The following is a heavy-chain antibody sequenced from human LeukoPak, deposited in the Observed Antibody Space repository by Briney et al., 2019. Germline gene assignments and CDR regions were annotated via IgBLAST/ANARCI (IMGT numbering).Heavy chain of an antibody. D-gene: IGHD6-6*01. CDR1: GFTFSSSW. CDR3: AYDSSSARRFDY. V-gene: IGHV3-74*01. J-gene: IGHJ4*02. CDR2: IKTDGSTT. Sequence: GGSLRLSCAVSGFTFSSSWMHWVRQAPGKGLVWVSHIKTDGSTTAYADSVKGRFTISRDNAKNTLYLQMNSLRAEDTAVYYCAYDSSSARRFDYWGQGTLVTVSS.